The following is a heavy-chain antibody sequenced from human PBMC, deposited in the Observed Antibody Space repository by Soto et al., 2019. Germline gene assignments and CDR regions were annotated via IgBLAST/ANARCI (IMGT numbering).Heavy chain of an antibody. Sequence: QVQLVQSGAEVKRPGASVKVSCKFSGYNFIDYGMTWVRQAPGQGLEWMGWISGSNGATNYAQKFQGRVTLTTDTLTIPAYMELRSLRKDDTAVSYGARDSKWLIVKGNWFDSWGQGTLVTVSS. V-gene: IGHV1-18*04. CDR2: ISGSNGAT. D-gene: IGHD5-12*01. J-gene: IGHJ5*01. CDR3: ARDSKWLIVKGNWFDS. CDR1: GYNFIDYG.